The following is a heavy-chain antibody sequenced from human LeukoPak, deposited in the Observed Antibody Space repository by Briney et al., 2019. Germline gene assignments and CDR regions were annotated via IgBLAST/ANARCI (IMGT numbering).Heavy chain of an antibody. V-gene: IGHV3-43*01. D-gene: IGHD5-18*01. CDR2: ISWDGGST. Sequence: PGGSLRLSCAASGFTFDDYTMHWVRQAPGKGLEWVSLISWDGGSTYYADSVKGRFTISRDNSKNSLYLQMNSLRTEDTALYYCAKEIQPTRGYYYGMDVWGQGTTVTVSS. J-gene: IGHJ6*02. CDR1: GFTFDDYT. CDR3: AKEIQPTRGYYYGMDV.